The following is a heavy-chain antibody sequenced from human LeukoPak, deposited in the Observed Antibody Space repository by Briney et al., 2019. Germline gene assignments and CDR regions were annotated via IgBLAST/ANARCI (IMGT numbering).Heavy chain of an antibody. CDR3: AKAFLRYCRSTSCYAFYY. D-gene: IGHD2-2*01. Sequence: GGSLRLSCVVSGFTFSNFFMSWVRQAPGKGLEWVSAISGSGGSTYYADSVQGRFSISRDNSNNTVYLQMSSLRAEDTAVYYCAKAFLRYCRSTSCYAFYYWGQGTLVTVS. J-gene: IGHJ4*02. CDR2: ISGSGGST. V-gene: IGHV3-23*01. CDR1: GFTFSNFF.